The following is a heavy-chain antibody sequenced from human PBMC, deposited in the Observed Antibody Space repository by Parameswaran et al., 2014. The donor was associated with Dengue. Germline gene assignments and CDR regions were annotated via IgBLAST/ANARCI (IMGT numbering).Heavy chain of an antibody. J-gene: IGHJ4*02. D-gene: IGHD6-19*01. Sequence: SNARWIRQPPGKGLEWVSAISGSGGSTYYADSVKGRFTISRDNSKNTLYLQMNSLRAEDTAVYYCVGIAVASTQVDYWGQGTLVTVSS. CDR3: VGIAVASTQVDY. V-gene: IGHV3-23*01. CDR2: ISGSGGST. CDR1: SNA.